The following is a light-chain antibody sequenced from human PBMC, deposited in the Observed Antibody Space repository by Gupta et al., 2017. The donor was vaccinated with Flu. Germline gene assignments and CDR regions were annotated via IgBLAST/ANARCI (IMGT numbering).Light chain of an antibody. J-gene: IGKJ1*01. V-gene: IGKV2-30*01. Sequence: EVVMTHSPLSLCVTLWEPASLSFSSSQGLVYSDGNTYLHWFQQKPGKTPRRLIHLVSYRDSGVPDRFSGTGSGTDFTLKISRVEAEDVGIYFCMQRETWPRTFGQGTKLEVK. CDR2: LVS. CDR1: QGLVYSDGNTY. CDR3: MQRETWPRT.